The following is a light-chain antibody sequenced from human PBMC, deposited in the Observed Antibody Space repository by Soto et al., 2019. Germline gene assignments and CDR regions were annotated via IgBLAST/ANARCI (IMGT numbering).Light chain of an antibody. CDR2: EVS. J-gene: IGLJ3*02. CDR1: RSDIGVYNY. Sequence: QSALTQPASVSGSPGQSITISCTGTRSDIGVYNYVSWYQQHPGKAPKLIICEVSNRPSGVSSRFSGSKSGNTASLTISGLRAADEADYYCTSFTTTNIWVFGGGTKLTVL. CDR3: TSFTTTNIWV. V-gene: IGLV2-14*01.